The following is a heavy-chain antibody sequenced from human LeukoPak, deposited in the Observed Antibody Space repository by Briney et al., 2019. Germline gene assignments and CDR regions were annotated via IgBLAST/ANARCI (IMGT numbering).Heavy chain of an antibody. CDR2: IKSKPDGGAI. J-gene: IGHJ4*02. V-gene: IGHV3-15*01. CDR1: GLSFTYAW. D-gene: IGHD3-10*01. Sequence: GGSLRLSCAASGLSFTYAWMNWVRQTPGKGLGWVARIKSKPDGGAIDYAASVKGRFTISRDDSNSTLYLQMNSLRAEDTAVYYCATDKGYYASGFFDNWGQGALVSVSS. CDR3: ATDKGYYASGFFDN.